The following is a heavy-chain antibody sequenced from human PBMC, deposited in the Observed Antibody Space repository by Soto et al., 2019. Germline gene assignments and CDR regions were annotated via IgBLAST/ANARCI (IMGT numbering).Heavy chain of an antibody. CDR3: ARSIGVVTALDY. D-gene: IGHD2-21*02. Sequence: QVQLVQSGAEEKKPGASVKVSCKASGYTFTSYAMHWVRQAPGQRLEWMGWINAGNGNTKYSQKFQGRVTITRDTSASTAYMELSSLRSEDTAVYYCARSIGVVTALDYWGQGTLVTVSP. V-gene: IGHV1-3*05. J-gene: IGHJ4*02. CDR1: GYTFTSYA. CDR2: INAGNGNT.